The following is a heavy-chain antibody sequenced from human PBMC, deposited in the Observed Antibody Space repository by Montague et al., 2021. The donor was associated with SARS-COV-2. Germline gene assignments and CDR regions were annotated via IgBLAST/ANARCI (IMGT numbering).Heavy chain of an antibody. J-gene: IGHJ3*02. V-gene: IGHV4-39*01. CDR3: ASPTYYYDSSGSDAFDI. CDR2: IYYSGST. Sequence: SETLSLTCTVSGGSISSSSYYWGWIRQPPGKGLEWIGSIYYSGSTYYNPSLKSRVTISVDTSKNQFSLKLSSVTAADTAMYHCASPTYYYDSSGSDAFDIWGQGTMVTVSS. CDR1: GGSISSSSYY. D-gene: IGHD3-22*01.